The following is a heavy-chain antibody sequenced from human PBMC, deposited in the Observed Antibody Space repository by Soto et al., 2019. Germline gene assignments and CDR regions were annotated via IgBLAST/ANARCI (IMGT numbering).Heavy chain of an antibody. J-gene: IGHJ4*02. V-gene: IGHV1-46*01. Sequence: ASVKVSCKASGYTFTSYYMHWVRQAPGQGLEWMGIINPSGGNTSYAQKFQGRVTITRDTSASTDYMELSSLRSEDTAVYYCARGLGLYYFDYWGQGTLVTVS. CDR2: INPSGGNT. CDR1: GYTFTSYY. D-gene: IGHD1-26*01. CDR3: ARGLGLYYFDY.